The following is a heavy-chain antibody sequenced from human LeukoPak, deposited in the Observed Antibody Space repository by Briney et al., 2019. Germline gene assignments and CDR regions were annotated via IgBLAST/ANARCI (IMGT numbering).Heavy chain of an antibody. J-gene: IGHJ4*02. CDR3: ARVFRRLATSQGPPAAAIDY. CDR2: IYHSGST. CDR1: GYSISSGYY. D-gene: IGHD5-24*01. Sequence: SETLSLTCSVSGYSISSGYYWGWIRQPPGKGLEWIGSIYHSGSTYYNPSLKSRVIISIDTSKNQFSLKLSSVTAADTAVYYCARVFRRLATSQGPPAAAIDYWGQGTLVTVSS. V-gene: IGHV4-38-2*02.